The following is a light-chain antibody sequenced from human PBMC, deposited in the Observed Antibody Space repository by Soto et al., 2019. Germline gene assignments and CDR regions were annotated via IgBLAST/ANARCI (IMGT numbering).Light chain of an antibody. J-gene: IGLJ3*02. Sequence: NFMLTQPHSVSESPGKTVTISCTRSSGSIASNYVQWYHQRPGSAPTIVMYEDNQRPSGVPDRFSGSIDRSSNSASLTISGLKTEDEGDFYCQSYESRNWVLGRGTKLTVL. CDR1: SGSIASNY. CDR3: QSYESRNWV. CDR2: EDN. V-gene: IGLV6-57*04.